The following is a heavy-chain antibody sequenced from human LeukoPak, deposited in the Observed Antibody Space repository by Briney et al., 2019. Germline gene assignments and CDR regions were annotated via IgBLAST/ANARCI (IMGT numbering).Heavy chain of an antibody. D-gene: IGHD3-10*01. V-gene: IGHV3-23*01. CDR2: ISGNGYNT. Sequence: GGSLRLSCAGSGFTLGSYAMSWVRQAPGKGLEWVSAISGNGYNTYYADSVKGRFTISSESSGNTLYLRMHNLRAEDTAVYYCAKGVRLWFAFYFDYWGQGTLVTVSS. J-gene: IGHJ4*02. CDR3: AKGVRLWFAFYFDY. CDR1: GFTLGSYA.